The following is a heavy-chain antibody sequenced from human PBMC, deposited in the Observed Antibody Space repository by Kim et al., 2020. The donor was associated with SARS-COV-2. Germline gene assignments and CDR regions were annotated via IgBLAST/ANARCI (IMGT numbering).Heavy chain of an antibody. CDR1: GYTFTSYG. V-gene: IGHV1-18*01. Sequence: ASVKVSCKASGYTFTSYGISWVRQAPGQGLEWLGWVGAYNGDTNYAQNLQGRVTLTTDTSTSTAFLELRSLRSDDTAGYFCARDRGYGDDTFDYWGQGIL. CDR3: ARDRGYGDDTFDY. CDR2: VGAYNGDT. D-gene: IGHD4-17*01. J-gene: IGHJ4*02.